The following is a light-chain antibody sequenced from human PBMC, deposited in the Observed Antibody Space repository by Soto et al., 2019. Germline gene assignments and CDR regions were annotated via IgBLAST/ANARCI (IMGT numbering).Light chain of an antibody. CDR3: QQYNNWPPWT. J-gene: IGKJ1*01. CDR2: RTS. CDR1: QSISSN. V-gene: IGKV3-15*01. Sequence: EIVMTQSPANLSGSAGERTTLCCTASQSISSNLAWYQQKPGQAPRLLMFRTSSRAAGFPARFSGSGSGTEFNLTISSLQSEDFGVYYCQQYNNWPPWTFGQGTKVDIK.